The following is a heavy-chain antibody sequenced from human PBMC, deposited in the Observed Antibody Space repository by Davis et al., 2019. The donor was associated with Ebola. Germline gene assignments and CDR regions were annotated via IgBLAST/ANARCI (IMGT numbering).Heavy chain of an antibody. J-gene: IGHJ4*02. D-gene: IGHD2-8*01. CDR2: IDWDDDK. V-gene: IGHV2-70*01. Sequence: SGPTLVKPTQTLTLTCTFSGFSLSTSGVGVGWIRQPPGKALEWLALIDWDDDKYYSTSLKTRLTISKDTSKNQVVLTMTNMDPVDTATYYCARIPRYCTNGVCYPYFDYWGQGTLVTVSS. CDR1: GFSLSTSGVG. CDR3: ARIPRYCTNGVCYPYFDY.